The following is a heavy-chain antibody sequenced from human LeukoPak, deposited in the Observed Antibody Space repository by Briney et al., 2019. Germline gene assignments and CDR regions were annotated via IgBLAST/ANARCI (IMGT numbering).Heavy chain of an antibody. Sequence: GGSLRLSCAASGFTFSSYSMNWVRQAPGKGLEWVSSISSSSSYIYYADSVKGRFTISRDNAKNSLYLQMNSLRAEDTAVHYCASQYCSSTSCPWGQGTLVTVSS. CDR3: ASQYCSSTSCP. CDR2: ISSSSSYI. CDR1: GFTFSSYS. V-gene: IGHV3-21*01. J-gene: IGHJ5*02. D-gene: IGHD2-2*01.